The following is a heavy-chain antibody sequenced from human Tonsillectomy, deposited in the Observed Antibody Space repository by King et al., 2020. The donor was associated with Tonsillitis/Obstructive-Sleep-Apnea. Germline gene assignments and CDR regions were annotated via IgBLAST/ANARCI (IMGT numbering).Heavy chain of an antibody. D-gene: IGHD2-2*01. CDR3: VTWGSTTCQPFGMDV. CDR2: ISYDGGNK. J-gene: IGHJ6*02. CDR1: GFIFSSYV. V-gene: IGHV3-30*04. Sequence: VQLVESGGGVVQPGRSLRLSCAASGFIFSSYVMHWVRQAPGKGLEWMAVISYDGGNKYYADSVKGRFTISRDNSKNTLYLQMNSLRVEDTAVYYCVTWGSTTCQPFGMDVWGQGTTVTVSS.